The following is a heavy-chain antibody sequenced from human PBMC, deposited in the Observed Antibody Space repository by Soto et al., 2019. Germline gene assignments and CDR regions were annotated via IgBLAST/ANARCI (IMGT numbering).Heavy chain of an antibody. CDR3: AGATSSGYYYNFDH. D-gene: IGHD3-22*01. Sequence: ASVKVSCKASGGTFSSYAISWVRQAPGQGLEWMGGIIPIFGTANYAQKFQGRVTITADESTSTAYMELSSLRSEDTAVYYCAGATSSGYYYNFDHWGQGTLVTVSS. CDR2: IIPIFGTA. V-gene: IGHV1-69*13. J-gene: IGHJ4*02. CDR1: GGTFSSYA.